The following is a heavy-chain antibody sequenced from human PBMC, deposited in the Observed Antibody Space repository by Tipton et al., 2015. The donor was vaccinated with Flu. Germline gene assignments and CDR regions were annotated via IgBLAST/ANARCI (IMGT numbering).Heavy chain of an antibody. CDR1: GYSFSSYW. CDR3: ARPRLESSSWPIDS. Sequence: QLVQSGAEVKKPGEPLKISCKGSGYSFSSYWIGWVRQMPGKGLEWMGIINPDDSETRYSPSFHGRVTISVDKSIRTAYLQWSSLKASDTAIYYCARPRLESSSWPIDSWGRGTLVTVSS. V-gene: IGHV5-51*01. J-gene: IGHJ5*01. D-gene: IGHD6-13*01. CDR2: INPDDSET.